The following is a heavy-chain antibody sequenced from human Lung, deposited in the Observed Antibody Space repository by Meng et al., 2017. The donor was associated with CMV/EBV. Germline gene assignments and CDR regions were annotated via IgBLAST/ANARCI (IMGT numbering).Heavy chain of an antibody. CDR1: GFTFSRYG. CDR3: VKFFRWDQPDDAFDI. Sequence: SCAASGFTFSRYGMDWVRQGPGKGLEWVTFIENDGSSKYYADSVKGRFTISRDNFKNTVHLQINSLRAEDTALYYCVKFFRWDQPDDAFDIWGHETMVTVSS. D-gene: IGHD1-26*01. CDR2: IENDGSSK. V-gene: IGHV3-30*02. J-gene: IGHJ3*02.